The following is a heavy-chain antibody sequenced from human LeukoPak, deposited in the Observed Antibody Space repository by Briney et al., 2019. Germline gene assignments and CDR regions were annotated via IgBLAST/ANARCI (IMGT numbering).Heavy chain of an antibody. D-gene: IGHD1-26*01. V-gene: IGHV4-39*07. Sequence: PSETLSLTCTVSGGSISSSSYYWGWIRQPPGKGLEWIGSIYYSGSTYYNPSLKSRVTISVDTSKNQFSLKLSSVTAADTAVYYCARDRSGSLSWGQGTLVTVFS. J-gene: IGHJ5*02. CDR2: IYYSGST. CDR1: GGSISSSSYY. CDR3: ARDRSGSLS.